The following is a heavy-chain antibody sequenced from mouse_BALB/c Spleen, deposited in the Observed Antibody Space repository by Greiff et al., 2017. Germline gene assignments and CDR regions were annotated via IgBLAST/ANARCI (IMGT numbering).Heavy chain of an antibody. CDR2: ISYDGSN. V-gene: IGHV3-6*02. Sequence: VQLQQSGPGLVKPSQSLSLTCSVTGYSITSGYYWNWIRQFPGNKLEWMGYISYDGSNNYNPSLKNRISITRDTSKNQFFLKLNSVTTEDTATYYCARGGIGVDYWGQGTSVTVSS. CDR3: ARGGIGVDY. CDR1: GYSITSGYY. J-gene: IGHJ4*01.